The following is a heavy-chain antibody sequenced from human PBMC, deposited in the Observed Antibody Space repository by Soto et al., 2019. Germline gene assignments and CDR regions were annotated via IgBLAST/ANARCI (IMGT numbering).Heavy chain of an antibody. Sequence: SETLSLTCTVSGGSISNYYWSWIRQPPGKGLEWIGYISYSGSTNYNPSLKSRVTISVDRSKNQFSLKLSSVTAADTAVYYCARVTDYSGQAILVTVSS. CDR1: GGSISNYY. J-gene: IGHJ4*02. V-gene: IGHV4-59*12. CDR3: ARVTDY. CDR2: ISYSGST.